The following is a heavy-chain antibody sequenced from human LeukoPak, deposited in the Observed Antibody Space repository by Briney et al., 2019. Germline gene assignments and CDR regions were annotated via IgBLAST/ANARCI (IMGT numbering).Heavy chain of an antibody. J-gene: IGHJ3*02. V-gene: IGHV3-9*01. CDR2: ISWNSGSI. CDR3: AKDIFSGELLNDAFDI. D-gene: IGHD3-10*01. Sequence: TGGSLRLSCAASGFTFDDYAMHWVRQAPGKGLEWVSGISWNSGSIGYADSVKGRFTISRDNAKNSLYLQMNSLRAEDTALYYCAKDIFSGELLNDAFDIWGQGTMVTVSS. CDR1: GFTFDDYA.